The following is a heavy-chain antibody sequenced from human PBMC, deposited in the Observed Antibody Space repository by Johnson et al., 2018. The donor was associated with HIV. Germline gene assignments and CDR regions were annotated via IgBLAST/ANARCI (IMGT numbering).Heavy chain of an antibody. V-gene: IGHV3-9*01. D-gene: IGHD3-16*01. Sequence: VQLVESGGGLVQPGRSLRLSCAASGFTFSSYPMHWVRQAPGKGLEWVSGISWNSGSIGYADSVKGRFTISRDNSKNTLYLQMNSLRTEDTAVYYCTTDQVGRNYGGKHHIWGQGTMVTVSS. J-gene: IGHJ3*02. CDR2: ISWNSGSI. CDR3: TTDQVGRNYGGKHHI. CDR1: GFTFSSYP.